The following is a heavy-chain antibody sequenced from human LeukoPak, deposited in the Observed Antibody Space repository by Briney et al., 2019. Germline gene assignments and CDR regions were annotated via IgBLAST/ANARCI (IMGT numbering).Heavy chain of an antibody. D-gene: IGHD2-2*01. Sequence: GASVKVSCKASGYTFTCYYMHWVRQAPGQGLEWMGWINPNSGGTNYAQKFQGRVTMTRDTSISTAYMELSRLRSDDTAVYYCARVVGVCSSTSCPYNWFDPWGQGTLVTVSS. CDR1: GYTFTCYY. CDR2: INPNSGGT. V-gene: IGHV1-2*02. CDR3: ARVVGVCSSTSCPYNWFDP. J-gene: IGHJ5*02.